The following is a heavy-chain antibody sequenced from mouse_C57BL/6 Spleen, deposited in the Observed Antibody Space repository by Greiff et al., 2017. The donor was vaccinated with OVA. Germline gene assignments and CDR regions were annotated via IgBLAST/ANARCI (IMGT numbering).Heavy chain of an antibody. V-gene: IGHV1-64*01. CDR1: GYTFTSYW. Sequence: VQLQQPGAELVKPGASVKLSCKASGYTFTSYWMHWVKQRPGQGLEWIGMIHPNSGSTNYNEKFKSKATLTVDKSSSTAYMQLSSLTSEDSAFYYCARKFYYGNYDWYFDVWGTGTTVTVSA. D-gene: IGHD2-1*01. CDR2: IHPNSGST. J-gene: IGHJ1*03. CDR3: ARKFYYGNYDWYFDV.